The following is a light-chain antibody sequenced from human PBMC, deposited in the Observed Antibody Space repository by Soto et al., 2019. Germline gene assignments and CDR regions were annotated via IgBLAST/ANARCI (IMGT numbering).Light chain of an antibody. CDR1: SSDVGGYNY. CDR3: CSYAGNYIYV. V-gene: IGLV2-11*01. CDR2: LVS. Sequence: ALTQPRSVSGSPGQSVTISCTGTSSDVGGYNYVSWYQQHPGKAPKVMIYLVSKRPSGVPDRFSGSKSGNTASLTISGLQAEDEADYYCCSYAGNYIYVFGTGTKV. J-gene: IGLJ1*01.